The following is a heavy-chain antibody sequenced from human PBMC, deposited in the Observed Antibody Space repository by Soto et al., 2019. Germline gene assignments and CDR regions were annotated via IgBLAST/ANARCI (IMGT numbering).Heavy chain of an antibody. CDR1: GGSISSGDYY. J-gene: IGHJ4*02. V-gene: IGHV4-30-4*01. Sequence: QVQLQESGPGLVKPSQTLSLTCTVSGGSISSGDYYWSWIRQPPGKGLEWIGYIYYSGSTYYNPSLKRRVTISVDTTKNQSSLKLSCMTAPATAVYSCARRYSYGFDYWGQGTLVTVSS. D-gene: IGHD5-18*01. CDR3: ARRYSYGFDY. CDR2: IYYSGST.